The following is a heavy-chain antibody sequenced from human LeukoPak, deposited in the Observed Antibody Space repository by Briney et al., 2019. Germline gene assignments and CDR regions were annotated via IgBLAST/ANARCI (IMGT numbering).Heavy chain of an antibody. CDR2: IYTSGST. J-gene: IGHJ5*02. D-gene: IGHD3-22*01. Sequence: PSETLSLTCTVSGGSISSYYWSWIRQPAGKGLEWIGRIYTSGSTNYNPSLKSRVTISVDTSKNQFSLKLSSVTAADTAVYYCARYSGYYYDSSGNWFDPWGQGTLVTVSS. CDR1: GGSISSYY. CDR3: ARYSGYYYDSSGNWFDP. V-gene: IGHV4-4*07.